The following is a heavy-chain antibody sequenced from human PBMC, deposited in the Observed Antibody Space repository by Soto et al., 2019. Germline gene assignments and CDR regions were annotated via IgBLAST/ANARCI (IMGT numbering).Heavy chain of an antibody. CDR3: TTDDFGVAIIRDY. V-gene: IGHV3-15*07. D-gene: IGHD3-3*01. Sequence: VQLVESGGGFVKPGGSLRLSCAASGFTFNNAWMNWVRQAPGKGLEWVGRVRTKSDGGTTDYAAPVKGRFTISRDDSKNTLFLQMNSLKTEDTAVYYCTTDDFGVAIIRDYWGQGTLVTVSS. J-gene: IGHJ4*02. CDR2: VRTKSDGGTT. CDR1: GFTFNNAW.